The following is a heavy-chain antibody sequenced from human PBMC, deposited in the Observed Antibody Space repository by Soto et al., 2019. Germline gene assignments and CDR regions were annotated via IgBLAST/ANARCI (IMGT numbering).Heavy chain of an antibody. Sequence: GESLKISCKGSGYSFAGYWITWVRQKPGKGLEWMGRIDPSDSQTYYSPSFRGHVTISVTKSITTVFLQWSSLKASDTAMYYCARHSKMITFGGVSSFDYWGQGTLVTVSS. J-gene: IGHJ4*02. D-gene: IGHD3-16*01. CDR1: GYSFAGYW. V-gene: IGHV5-10-1*01. CDR3: ARHSKMITFGGVSSFDY. CDR2: IDPSDSQT.